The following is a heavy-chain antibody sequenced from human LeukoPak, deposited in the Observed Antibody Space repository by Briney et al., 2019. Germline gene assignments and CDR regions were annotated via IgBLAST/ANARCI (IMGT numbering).Heavy chain of an antibody. CDR1: GGSISSYY. D-gene: IGHD2-15*01. CDR2: IYYSGST. J-gene: IGHJ6*02. CDR3: ARHGYCSGGSCYSNYYYGLDV. V-gene: IGHV4-59*08. Sequence: SETLSLTCTVSGGSISSYYWSWIRQPPGKGLEWIGYIYYSGSTNYNPSLKSRVTISIDTSKNQYSLKVSSVTAADTAVYYCARHGYCSGGSCYSNYYYGLDVWGQGTTVTVSS.